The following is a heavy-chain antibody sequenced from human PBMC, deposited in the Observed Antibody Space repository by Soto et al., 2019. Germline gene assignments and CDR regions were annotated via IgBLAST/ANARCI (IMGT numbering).Heavy chain of an antibody. D-gene: IGHD2-21*02. J-gene: IGHJ5*02. CDR1: GGSISSGGYF. V-gene: IGHV4-30-2*01. CDR3: DRVRVPYCGGDCYPETPNRYDP. CDR2: IYHSGST. Sequence: SETLSLTCAVSGGSISSGGYFWSWIRQPPGKGLEWIGYIYHSGSTYYNPSLKSRVSISVDRSKNQFSLKLSSVTAADTAVYYCDRVRVPYCGGDCYPETPNRYDPWSRGTLVTVSS.